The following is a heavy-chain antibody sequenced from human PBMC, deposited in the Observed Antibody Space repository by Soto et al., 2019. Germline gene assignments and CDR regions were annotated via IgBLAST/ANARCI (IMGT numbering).Heavy chain of an antibody. Sequence: SETLALACTVSGGSVSSGGYYWIWIRQHPGKVLEWIGYIYYSGSTYYNPSLKSRVTISVDTSKNQFSLKLSSVTAADTAVYYCARSLRIVATIRPLPQYFEYWGQGTLVTVSS. CDR2: IYYSGST. V-gene: IGHV4-31*03. J-gene: IGHJ4*02. CDR3: ARSLRIVATIRPLPQYFEY. D-gene: IGHD5-12*01. CDR1: GGSVSSGGYY.